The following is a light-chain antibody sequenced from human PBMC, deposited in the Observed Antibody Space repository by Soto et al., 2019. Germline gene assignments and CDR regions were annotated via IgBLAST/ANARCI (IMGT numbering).Light chain of an antibody. Sequence: EIVLTQSPGTLSLSPGERATLSCRASQRVSSSYLAWYQQKPGQAPRLLIYGASSRATGIPDRFSGSGSGTDFTLTISRLEPEDFAVYYCQQYGSSPQTFGQGTNVEIK. CDR1: QRVSSSY. CDR3: QQYGSSPQT. J-gene: IGKJ1*01. CDR2: GAS. V-gene: IGKV3-20*01.